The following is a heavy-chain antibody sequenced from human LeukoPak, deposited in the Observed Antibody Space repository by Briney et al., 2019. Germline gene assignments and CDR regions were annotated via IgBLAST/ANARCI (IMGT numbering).Heavy chain of an antibody. CDR3: ARRLDDFIDGEGLHYWFDL. J-gene: IGHJ5*02. CDR2: MYHSGNT. CDR1: GSSISSAYY. V-gene: IGHV4-38-2*02. Sequence: SETLSLTCTVSGSSISSAYYWGWIRQPPGKGLEWIGNMYHSGNTYYNPSLKSRVTISVDTSKNQFSLRLSSVTAADTGVYFCARRLDDFIDGEGLHYWFDLWGQGTLVTVSS. D-gene: IGHD3-10*01.